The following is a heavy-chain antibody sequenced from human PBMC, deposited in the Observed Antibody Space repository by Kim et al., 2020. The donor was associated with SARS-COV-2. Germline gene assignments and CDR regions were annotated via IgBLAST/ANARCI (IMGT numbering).Heavy chain of an antibody. Sequence: GGSLRLSCAASGFIFSSHAINWVRQAPGKGLEWVSSISGSGGTTYYADSVQGRFTISRDTSKNTVYLQMNSLRAEDTAIYYCAKERGYGSRINCYGMDVWGQGPTVTVSS. V-gene: IGHV3-23*01. D-gene: IGHD2-2*01. CDR2: ISGSGGTT. J-gene: IGHJ6*02. CDR3: AKERGYGSRINCYGMDV. CDR1: GFIFSSHA.